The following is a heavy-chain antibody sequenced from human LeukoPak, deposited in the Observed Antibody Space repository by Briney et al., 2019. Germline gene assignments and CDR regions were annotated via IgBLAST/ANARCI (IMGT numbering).Heavy chain of an antibody. CDR3: AKEAEYDFWSGYWDSLYYYYIDV. D-gene: IGHD3-3*01. CDR1: VYIFTNYG. V-gene: IGHV1-18*01. J-gene: IGHJ6*03. Sequence: ASVKVSCKPSVYIFTNYGISWVLQAPAQGLGGVGWMSAYNGNANYAQKAQGRVTMTTDTSTRTAYIELSSLRSEDTAVYYCAKEAEYDFWSGYWDSLYYYYIDVWGKGTTVTVSS. CDR2: MSAYNGNA.